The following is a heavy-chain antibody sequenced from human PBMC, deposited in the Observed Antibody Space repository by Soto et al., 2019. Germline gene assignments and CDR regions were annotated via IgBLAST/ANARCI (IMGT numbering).Heavy chain of an antibody. D-gene: IGHD6-19*01. CDR3: ARGGSSGWPYYYYYYMDV. J-gene: IGHJ6*03. CDR1: GGSFSGYC. V-gene: IGHV4-34*01. Sequence: SETLSLTCAVYGGSFSGYCWSWIRQPPGKGLEWIGEINHSGSTNYNPSLKSRVTISVDTSKNQFSLKLSSVTAADTAVYYCARGGSSGWPYYYYYYMDVWGKGTTVTVSS. CDR2: INHSGST.